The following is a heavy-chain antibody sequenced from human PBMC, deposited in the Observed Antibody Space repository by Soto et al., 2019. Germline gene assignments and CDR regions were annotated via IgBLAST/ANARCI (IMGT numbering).Heavy chain of an antibody. CDR2: IYTSGST. J-gene: IGHJ6*02. Sequence: QVQLQESGPGLVKPSETLSLTCTVSGGSISSYYWSWIRQPAGKGLEWIGRIYTSGSTNYNPSLKSRVTMSVDTSKYQFSLKLSSVTAADTAVYYCASRTRSTSHYYGMDVWGQGTTVTVSS. V-gene: IGHV4-4*07. CDR1: GGSISSYY. D-gene: IGHD1-1*01. CDR3: ASRTRSTSHYYGMDV.